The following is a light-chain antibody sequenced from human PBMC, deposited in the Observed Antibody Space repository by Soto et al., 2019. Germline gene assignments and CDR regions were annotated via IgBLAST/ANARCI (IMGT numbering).Light chain of an antibody. Sequence: DIQMTQSPSTLSACVGDRVTITCRASQSISSWLAWYQQKPGKAPKLLIYKASSLESGVPSRFSGSGSGTEFTLTISSLQPDDFATYCCQQYNSYLYTFGQGTKLEIK. CDR1: QSISSW. V-gene: IGKV1-5*03. CDR2: KAS. J-gene: IGKJ2*01. CDR3: QQYNSYLYT.